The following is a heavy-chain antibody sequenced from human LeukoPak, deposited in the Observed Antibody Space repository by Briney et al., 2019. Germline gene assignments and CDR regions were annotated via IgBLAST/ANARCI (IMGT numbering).Heavy chain of an antibody. D-gene: IGHD1-26*01. V-gene: IGHV4-30-2*03. CDR1: GGSISSGGYY. CDR3: ARGPSGSYDL. CDR2: IYYSGST. Sequence: SQTLSLTCTVSGGSISSGGYYWSWIRQHPGKGLEWIGSIYYSGSTYYNPSLKSRVTISVDTSKNQFSLKLSSVTAADTAVYYCARGPSGSYDLWGQGTLVTVSS. J-gene: IGHJ5*02.